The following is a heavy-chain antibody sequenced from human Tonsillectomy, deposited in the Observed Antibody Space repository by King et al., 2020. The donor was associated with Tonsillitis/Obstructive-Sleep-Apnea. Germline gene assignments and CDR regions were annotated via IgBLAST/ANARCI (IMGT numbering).Heavy chain of an antibody. Sequence: VQLVESGGGVVQPGRSLRLSCAASGFTFSSYAMHWVRQAPGKGLEWGAVISYDGSNKYYADSVKGRFTISRDNSKNTLYLQMNSLRAEDTAVYYCARAHAAVAGLPVGYYYYYMDVWGKGTTVTVSS. CDR3: ARAHAAVAGLPVGYYYYYMDV. D-gene: IGHD6-19*01. CDR1: GFTFSSYA. J-gene: IGHJ6*03. V-gene: IGHV3-30*01. CDR2: ISYDGSNK.